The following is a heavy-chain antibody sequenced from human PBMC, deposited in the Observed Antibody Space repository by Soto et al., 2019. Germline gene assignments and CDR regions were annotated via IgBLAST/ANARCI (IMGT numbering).Heavy chain of an antibody. Sequence: LRLSCATSGLTFSSFDMDWVRQAPGKGLEWVSSIHRASTYIYYADSVRGRFTISRDNAKSSLYLQMNSLTVEDTAVYYCARRAVTTYHFFDYWGQGALVTVSS. CDR2: IHRASTYI. V-gene: IGHV3-21*06. J-gene: IGHJ4*02. CDR1: GLTFSSFD. D-gene: IGHD4-17*01. CDR3: ARRAVTTYHFFDY.